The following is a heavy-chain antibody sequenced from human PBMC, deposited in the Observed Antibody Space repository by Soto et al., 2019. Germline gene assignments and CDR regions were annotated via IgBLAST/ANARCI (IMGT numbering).Heavy chain of an antibody. D-gene: IGHD3-10*01. CDR1: GFTFSSYS. V-gene: IGHV3-48*01. CDR3: ARANYYGSPGDFDY. J-gene: IGHJ4*02. Sequence: GGSLRLSCAASGFTFSSYSMNWVRQAPGKGLEWVSYISSSSTIYYADSVKGRFTISRDNAKNSLYLQMNSLRAEDTAVYYCARANYYGSPGDFDYWGQETLVTVSS. CDR2: ISSSSTI.